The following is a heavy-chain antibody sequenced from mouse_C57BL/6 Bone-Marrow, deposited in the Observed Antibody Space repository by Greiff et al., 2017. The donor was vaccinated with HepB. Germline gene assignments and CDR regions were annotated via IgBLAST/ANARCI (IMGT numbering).Heavy chain of an antibody. D-gene: IGHD1-1*01. CDR2: ISYDGSN. Sequence: EVQRVESGPGLVKPSQSLSLTCSVTGYSITSGYYWNWIRQFPGNKLEWMGYISYDGSNNYNPSLKNRISITRDTSKNQFFLKLNSVTTEDTATYYCARAIYYYGSSFSFDYWGQGTTLTVSS. V-gene: IGHV3-6*01. J-gene: IGHJ2*01. CDR1: GYSITSGYY. CDR3: ARAIYYYGSSFSFDY.